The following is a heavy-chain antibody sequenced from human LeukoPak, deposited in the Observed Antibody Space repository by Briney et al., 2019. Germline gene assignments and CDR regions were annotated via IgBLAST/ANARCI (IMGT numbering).Heavy chain of an antibody. CDR3: ARAVDKGTGYYMDF. Sequence: GGSLRLSCAASGFTFSHHGMHRVRQAPGKGLEWVAFILFDGSKKYFVDSVKGRFTISRDKSKNAVSLQMNNLRTEDTAMYYCARAVDKGTGYYMDFWGQGTLVSVSS. D-gene: IGHD2-8*02. CDR2: ILFDGSKK. V-gene: IGHV3-30*02. J-gene: IGHJ4*02. CDR1: GFTFSHHG.